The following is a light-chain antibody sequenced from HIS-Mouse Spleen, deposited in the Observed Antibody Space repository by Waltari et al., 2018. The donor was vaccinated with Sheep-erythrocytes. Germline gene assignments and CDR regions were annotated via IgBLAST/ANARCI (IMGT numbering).Light chain of an antibody. CDR1: SSDVGGYNY. CDR3: CSYAGSYNYV. V-gene: IGLV2-11*01. CDR2: DVS. J-gene: IGLJ1*01. Sequence: QSALTQPRSVSGSPGQSVTISCTGTSSDVGGYNYVSWYQQHPGKAPKLMIYDVSKRPSGVPDSFSGSKSGNTASLTISGLQAEDGADYYCCSYAGSYNYVFGTGTKVTVL.